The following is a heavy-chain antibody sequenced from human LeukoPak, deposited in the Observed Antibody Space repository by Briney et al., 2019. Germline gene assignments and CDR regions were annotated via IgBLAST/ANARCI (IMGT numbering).Heavy chain of an antibody. CDR3: AKGYTDGDY. V-gene: IGHV3-30*18. CDR1: GFTFSTYG. D-gene: IGHD5-12*01. Sequence: GGSLRLSCAASGFTFSTYGMHWVRQAPGKGLEWVAVISDDGSNKYYSDSVKGRFTISRDNSKNTLYLQMNSLRAEDTAVYYCAKGYTDGDYWGQGTLVTVSS. J-gene: IGHJ4*02. CDR2: ISDDGSNK.